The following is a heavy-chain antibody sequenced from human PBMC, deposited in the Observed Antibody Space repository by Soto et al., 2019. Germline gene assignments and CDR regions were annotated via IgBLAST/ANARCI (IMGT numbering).Heavy chain of an antibody. CDR3: AKEWVDPNWFDP. Sequence: EVQLLESGGGLVQPGGSLRLSCAASGFTFSSYAMSWVRQAPGKGLEWVSAISGSGGSTYYAYSVKGRFTISSANSKNPLYLQMNSLRAADTAVYYWAKEWVDPNWFDPWGQGTLVTVSS. CDR2: ISGSGGST. J-gene: IGHJ5*02. D-gene: IGHD1-26*01. V-gene: IGHV3-23*01. CDR1: GFTFSSYA.